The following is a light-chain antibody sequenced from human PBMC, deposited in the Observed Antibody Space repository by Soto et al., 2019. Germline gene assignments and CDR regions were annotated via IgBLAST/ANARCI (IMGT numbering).Light chain of an antibody. Sequence: DIQMTQSPSSLSASVGDRVTNTCRASQSITNYLNWYQQRPGKAPQLLIYAASNLQSGVPSRFSGSGSGTDFTLTISSLQPEDFASYYCQQTYSTPVTFGGGTKVEIK. CDR1: QSITNY. CDR3: QQTYSTPVT. J-gene: IGKJ4*01. V-gene: IGKV1-39*01. CDR2: AAS.